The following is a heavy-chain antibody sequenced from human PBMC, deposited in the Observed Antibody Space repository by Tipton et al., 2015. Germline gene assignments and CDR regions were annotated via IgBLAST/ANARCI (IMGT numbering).Heavy chain of an antibody. V-gene: IGHV5-51*01. CDR1: GYRFSSYW. Sequence: QLVQSGAEVKKPGESLKISCKGSGYRFSSYWIGWVRQMPGKGLEWMGIIYSGDSDAKYSPSFEGQVTISADKSINTAYLQWRSLKTSDTAMYYCARRSNFYRSDYFDFWGQGTLVTASS. CDR2: IYSGDSDA. CDR3: ARRSNFYRSDYFDF. J-gene: IGHJ4*02. D-gene: IGHD3-9*01.